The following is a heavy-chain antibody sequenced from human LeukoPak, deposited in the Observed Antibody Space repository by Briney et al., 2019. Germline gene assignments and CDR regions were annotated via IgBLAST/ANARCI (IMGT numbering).Heavy chain of an antibody. CDR2: ISYDGSNK. J-gene: IGHJ6*02. CDR1: GFTFSSYG. D-gene: IGHD2-2*01. CDR3: AKGKHCSSTSCSSKYYYGMDV. Sequence: PGGSLRLSCAASGFTFSSYGMHWVRQVPGKGLEWVAVISYDGSNKYYADSVKGRFTISRDNSKNTLYQQMNSLRAEDTAVYYCAKGKHCSSTSCSSKYYYGMDVWGQGTTVTVSS. V-gene: IGHV3-30*18.